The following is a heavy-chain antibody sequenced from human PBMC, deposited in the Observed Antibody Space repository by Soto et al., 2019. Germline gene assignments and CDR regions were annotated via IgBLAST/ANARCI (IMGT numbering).Heavy chain of an antibody. CDR1: GGSISSGDYY. CDR2: IYYSGST. Sequence: PSETLSLTSPVSGGSISSGDYYWSWIRQPPGRGLEWIGYIYYSGSTNYNPSLKSRVTISVDTSKNQFSLKLSSVTAADTAVYYCARRYGYSFDYWGQGTLVTVS. D-gene: IGHD1-1*01. CDR3: ARRYGYSFDY. J-gene: IGHJ4*02. V-gene: IGHV4-61*08.